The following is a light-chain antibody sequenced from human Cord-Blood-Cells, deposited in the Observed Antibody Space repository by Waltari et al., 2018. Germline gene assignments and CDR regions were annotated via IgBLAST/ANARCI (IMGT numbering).Light chain of an antibody. Sequence: QSALTQPRSVSGSPGQSVTISCTGTSSDVGGYNYVSWYQQHPGKAPKLMIYDVSKRPSGVPARFAGAKSRDAASLTISGRQGEDEAEYYCCSDAGSYTYVFGTGTKVTVL. J-gene: IGLJ1*01. V-gene: IGLV2-11*01. CDR1: SSDVGGYNY. CDR3: CSDAGSYTYV. CDR2: DVS.